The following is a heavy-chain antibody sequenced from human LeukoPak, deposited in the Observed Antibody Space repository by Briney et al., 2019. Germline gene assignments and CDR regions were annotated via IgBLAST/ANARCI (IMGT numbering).Heavy chain of an antibody. Sequence: AGGSLRLSCAASGFTFSSYAMSWVRQAPGKGLEWVSTVSGFGGSTSYADSVKGRFTISRDNSKNTLYLQMNSLRAEDTAVYYCAKDLGGLTYYYDNSGYSGVSCWGQGTLVTVSS. V-gene: IGHV3-23*01. CDR2: VSGFGGST. CDR1: GFTFSSYA. D-gene: IGHD3-22*01. J-gene: IGHJ4*02. CDR3: AKDLGGLTYYYDNSGYSGVSC.